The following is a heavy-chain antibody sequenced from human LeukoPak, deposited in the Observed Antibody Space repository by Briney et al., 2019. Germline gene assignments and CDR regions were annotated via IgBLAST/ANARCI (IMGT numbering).Heavy chain of an antibody. D-gene: IGHD2-8*02. Sequence: GASVKVSCKASGGTFSSYAISWVRQAPGQGPEWLGWSSPYNGNTNYAQKFQGRVTMTTDTSTNTAYMELRSLRSDDTAVYYCARDTDHYFDYWGQGTLVTVSS. J-gene: IGHJ4*02. CDR2: SSPYNGNT. V-gene: IGHV1-18*01. CDR1: GGTFSSYA. CDR3: ARDTDHYFDY.